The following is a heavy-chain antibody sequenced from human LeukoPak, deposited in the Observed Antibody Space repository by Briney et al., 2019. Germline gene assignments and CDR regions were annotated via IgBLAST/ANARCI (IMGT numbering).Heavy chain of an antibody. CDR3: ARHDYDSSGHRRDYYFDY. D-gene: IGHD3-22*01. CDR2: IYTSGRT. V-gene: IGHV4-4*07. J-gene: IGHJ4*02. CDR1: RGSINSYY. Sequence: SETLSLTCTVSRGSINSYYWSWIRQPAGKGLEWIGRIYTSGRTNYNPSLKSRVTMSVDTSKNQFSLRLSSVTAADTAVYYCARHDYDSSGHRRDYYFDYWSQGTLVTVSS.